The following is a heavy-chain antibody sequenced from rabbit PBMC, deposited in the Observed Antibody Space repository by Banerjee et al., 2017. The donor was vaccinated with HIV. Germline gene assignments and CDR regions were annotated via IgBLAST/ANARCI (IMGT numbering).Heavy chain of an antibody. V-gene: IGHV1S40*01. J-gene: IGHJ4*01. CDR1: GFTLSSYY. Sequence: QSLEESGGDLVKPGASLTLTCTASGFTLSSYYMCWVRQAPGKGLEWIACIYAGSSGSTYYASWAKGRFTISKTSSTTVTLQMTSLTAADTATYFCARSTPYVSGSAFNLWGQGTLVTVS. CDR3: ARSTPYVSGSAFNL. D-gene: IGHD1-1*01. CDR2: IYAGSSGST.